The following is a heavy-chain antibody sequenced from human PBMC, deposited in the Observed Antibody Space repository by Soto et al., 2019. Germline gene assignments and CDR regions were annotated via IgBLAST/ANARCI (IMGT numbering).Heavy chain of an antibody. D-gene: IGHD2-15*01. CDR2: IIPIFGTA. V-gene: IGHV1-69*13. J-gene: IGHJ4*02. CDR3: ARTLGVVVAAPDY. Sequence: ASVKVSCEASGGTFSSCAMSWVRQAPGQGLEWMGGIIPIFGTANYAQKFQGRVTITADESTSTAYMELSSLRSEDTAVYYCARTLGVVVAAPDYWGQGTLVTVSS. CDR1: GGTFSSCA.